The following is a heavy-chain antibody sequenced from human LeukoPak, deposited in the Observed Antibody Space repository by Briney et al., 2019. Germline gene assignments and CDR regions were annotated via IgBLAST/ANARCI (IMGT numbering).Heavy chain of an antibody. J-gene: IGHJ4*02. CDR1: GYTFIGYY. CDR3: ARDTGSLGGASDY. Sequence: ASVKVSCKASGYTFIGYYIHWVRQAPGQGLEWMGWINCNSGDTNYAQKFQGRVTMTRDTSTTTVYMELSSLRSDDTAVYYCARDTGSLGGASDYWGQGTLVTVSS. V-gene: IGHV1-2*02. D-gene: IGHD1-26*01. CDR2: INCNSGDT.